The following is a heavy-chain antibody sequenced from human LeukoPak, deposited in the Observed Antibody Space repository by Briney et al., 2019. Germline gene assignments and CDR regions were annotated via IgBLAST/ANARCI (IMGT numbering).Heavy chain of an antibody. J-gene: IGHJ5*02. V-gene: IGHV6-1*01. CDR1: GDSVSSNSAA. Sequence: SQTLSFTCAISGDSVSSNSAAWNWIRQSPSRGLEWLGRTYYRSKWYNDYAVSAKSRITINPDTSKNQFSLQLDSVTPEDTAVYYCAREEWNLVLNWFDPWGQGTLVTVSS. D-gene: IGHD3-3*01. CDR2: TYYRSKWYN. CDR3: AREEWNLVLNWFDP.